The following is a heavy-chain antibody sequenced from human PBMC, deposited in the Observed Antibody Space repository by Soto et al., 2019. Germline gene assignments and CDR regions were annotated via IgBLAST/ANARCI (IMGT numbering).Heavy chain of an antibody. CDR2: IIPILGIA. V-gene: IGHV1-69*08. CDR1: GGTFSSYT. D-gene: IGHD2-15*01. CDR3: ARDGGYCSGGSCESPGHYYYYGMDV. J-gene: IGHJ6*02. Sequence: QVQLVQSGAEVKKPGSSVKVSCKASGGTFSSYTISWVRQAPGQGLEWMGRIIPILGIANYAQKFQGRVTITAEKSTSTAYMELSSLRSEDTAVYYCARDGGYCSGGSCESPGHYYYYGMDVWGQGTTVTVSS.